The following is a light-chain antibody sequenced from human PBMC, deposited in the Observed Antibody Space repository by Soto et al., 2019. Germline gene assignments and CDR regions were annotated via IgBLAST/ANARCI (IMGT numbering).Light chain of an antibody. V-gene: IGKV3-15*01. CDR1: QSVSSN. CDR3: QQYNNWSPIT. Sequence: EIVIMPSPATLSVSPGARYPFSFMASQSVSSNLAWYQQKPGQAPRLLIYGASTRATGIPARFSGSGSGTEFTLTISSLKSEDLAVYYCQQYNNWSPITVGQGTRREIK. CDR2: GAS. J-gene: IGKJ5*01.